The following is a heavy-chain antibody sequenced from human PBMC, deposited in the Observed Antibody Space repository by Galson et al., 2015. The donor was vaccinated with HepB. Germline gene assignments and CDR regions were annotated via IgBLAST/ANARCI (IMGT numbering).Heavy chain of an antibody. CDR1: GFTFNTYS. Sequence: SLRLSCAASGFTFNTYSMNWVRQAPGKGLEWVSSISSGTTDTHYADSVKGRFVISRDNAKNSLFLQMSSLGAEDTAVYYCAREARVCDGNRCYSGISGFDIWGQGTVVTVP. CDR2: ISSGTTDT. V-gene: IGHV3-21*01. CDR3: AREARVCDGNRCYSGISGFDI. J-gene: IGHJ3*02. D-gene: IGHD2-15*01.